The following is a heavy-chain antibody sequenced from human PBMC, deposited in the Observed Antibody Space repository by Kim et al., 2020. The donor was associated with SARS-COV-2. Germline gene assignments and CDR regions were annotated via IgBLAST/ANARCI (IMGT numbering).Heavy chain of an antibody. CDR1: GFTFSSYG. CDR2: IWYDGSNK. CDR3: AKDGEYCSSTSCFRPPEDMDV. J-gene: IGHJ6*02. V-gene: IGHV3-33*06. D-gene: IGHD2-2*01. Sequence: GGSLRLSCAASGFTFSSYGMHWVRQAPGKGLEWVAVIWYDGSNKYYADSVKGRFTISRDNSKNTLYLQMNSLRAEDTAVYYCAKDGEYCSSTSCFRPPEDMDVWGQGTTVTVSS.